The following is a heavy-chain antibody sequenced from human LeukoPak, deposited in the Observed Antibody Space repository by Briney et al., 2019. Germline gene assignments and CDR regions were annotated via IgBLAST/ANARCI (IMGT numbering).Heavy chain of an antibody. Sequence: PSETLSLTCTVSGGSISSYYWSWIRQPAGKGLEWIGRIYTSGSTNYNPSLKSRVTMSVDTSKNQFSLKLSSVTAADTAVYYCARDINWNDRDTNWFDPWGQGTLVTVSS. D-gene: IGHD1-1*01. CDR1: GGSISSYY. CDR3: ARDINWNDRDTNWFDP. CDR2: IYTSGST. J-gene: IGHJ5*02. V-gene: IGHV4-4*07.